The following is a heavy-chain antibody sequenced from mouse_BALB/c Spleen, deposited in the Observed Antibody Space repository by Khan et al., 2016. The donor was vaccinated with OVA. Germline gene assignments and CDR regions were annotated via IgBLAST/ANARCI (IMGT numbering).Heavy chain of an antibody. CDR2: ISSGGDYT. J-gene: IGHJ3*01. D-gene: IGHD1-1*01. V-gene: IGHV5-9-3*01. Sequence: EVELVESGGGLVKPGGPLKLSCTTSGFTFSTYAMSWVRQTPEKRLEWVATISSGGDYTYYPDSVKGRFTISSDNAKSTLYLQMSSLRSEDTAMXCCTRHNYGPCAYWGQGTLVTVSA. CDR1: GFTFSTYA. CDR3: TRHNYGPCAY.